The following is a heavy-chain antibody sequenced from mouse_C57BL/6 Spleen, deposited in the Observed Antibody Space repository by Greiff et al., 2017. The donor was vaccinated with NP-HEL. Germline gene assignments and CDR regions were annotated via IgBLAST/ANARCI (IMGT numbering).Heavy chain of an antibody. CDR1: GYTFTDYY. CDR2: INPNNGGT. CDR3: ASPLTGRYFDV. D-gene: IGHD4-1*01. Sequence: VQLQQSGPELVKPGASVKISCKASGYTFTDYYMNWVKQSHGKSLEWIGDINPNNGGTSYNQKFKGKATLTVDKSSSTAYMELRSLTSEDSAVYYCASPLTGRYFDVWGTGTTVTVSS. V-gene: IGHV1-26*01. J-gene: IGHJ1*03.